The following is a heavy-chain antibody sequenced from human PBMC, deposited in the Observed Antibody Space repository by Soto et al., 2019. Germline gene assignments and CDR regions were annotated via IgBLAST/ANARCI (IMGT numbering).Heavy chain of an antibody. CDR3: AKDQSRYFDYSRIDY. V-gene: IGHV3-23*01. Sequence: GSLRLSCAASGFTFSSYAMSWVRQAPGKGLEWVSAISGSGGSPYYADSVKGRFTISRDNSKNTLYLQVNSLRAEDTAVYYCAKDQSRYFDYSRIDYWGQGTLVTVS. CDR2: ISGSGGSP. D-gene: IGHD3-9*01. J-gene: IGHJ4*02. CDR1: GFTFSSYA.